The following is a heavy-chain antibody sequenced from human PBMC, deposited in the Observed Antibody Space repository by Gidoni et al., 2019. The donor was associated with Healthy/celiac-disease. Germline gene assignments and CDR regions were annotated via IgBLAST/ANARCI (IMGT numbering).Heavy chain of an antibody. CDR1: GGSFSGYY. Sequence: QVQLQQWGAGLLKPSEPLSLTCAVYGGSFSGYYWSWIRQPPGKGLEWIGEINHSGSTNYNPSLKSRVTISVDTSKNQFSLKLSSVTAADTAVYYCARGSALYDFWSGPQYYFDYWGQGTLVTVSS. CDR2: INHSGST. D-gene: IGHD3-3*01. CDR3: ARGSALYDFWSGPQYYFDY. J-gene: IGHJ4*02. V-gene: IGHV4-34*01.